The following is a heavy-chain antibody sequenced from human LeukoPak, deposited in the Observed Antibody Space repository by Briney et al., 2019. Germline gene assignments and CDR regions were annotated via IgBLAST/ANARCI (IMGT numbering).Heavy chain of an antibody. Sequence: SETLSLTCAVSGASISSGYWWSWVRQAPGKGLEWIGEIYHSGSTNHNPSLKSRVTISVDKSKSQFSLNLNSVTAADTAVYYCARDDTGMIRGIRFHYWGQGTLVTVSS. D-gene: IGHD3-10*01. CDR1: GASISSGYW. CDR2: IYHSGST. J-gene: IGHJ4*02. V-gene: IGHV4-4*02. CDR3: ARDDTGMIRGIRFHY.